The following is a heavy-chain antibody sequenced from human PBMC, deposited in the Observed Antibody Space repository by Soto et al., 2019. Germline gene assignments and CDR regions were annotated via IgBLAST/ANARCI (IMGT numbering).Heavy chain of an antibody. CDR2: IYYSGST. D-gene: IGHD4-17*01. J-gene: IGHJ4*02. Sequence: SETLSLTCTVSSGSISIYYWSWIRQPPGKGLEWIGYIYYSGSTNYNPSLKSRVTISVDTSKNQFSLKLSSVTAADTAVCYCARGNDYGDYYFDYWGQGTLVTVSS. V-gene: IGHV4-59*01. CDR1: SGSISIYY. CDR3: ARGNDYGDYYFDY.